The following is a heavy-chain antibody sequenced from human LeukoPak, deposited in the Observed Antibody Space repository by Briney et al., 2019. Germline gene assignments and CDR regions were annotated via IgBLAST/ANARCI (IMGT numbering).Heavy chain of an antibody. CDR3: ARDEKTYYYAA. CDR2: IKSKTDGGTT. D-gene: IGHD3-10*01. J-gene: IGHJ5*02. V-gene: IGHV3-15*01. Sequence: PGGSLRLSCAASGFTFSNAWMSWVRQAPGKGLEWVGRIKSKTDGGTTDYAAPVKGRFTISRDDSKNTLYLQMNSLRAEDTAVYYCARDEKTYYYAAWGQGTLVTVSS. CDR1: GFTFSNAW.